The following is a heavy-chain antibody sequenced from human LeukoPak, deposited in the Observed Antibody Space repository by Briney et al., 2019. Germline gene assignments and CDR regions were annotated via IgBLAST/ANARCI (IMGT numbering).Heavy chain of an antibody. CDR1: GYTFTGYY. D-gene: IGHD1-26*01. V-gene: IGHV1-2*04. J-gene: IGHJ4*02. Sequence: ASVKVSCKASGYTFTGYYMHWVRQAPGQGLEWMGWINPNSGGTNYAQKFQGWVTMTRDTSISTAYMELSRLRSDDRAVYYCARDRSEAYFDYWGQGTLVTVSS. CDR2: INPNSGGT. CDR3: ARDRSEAYFDY.